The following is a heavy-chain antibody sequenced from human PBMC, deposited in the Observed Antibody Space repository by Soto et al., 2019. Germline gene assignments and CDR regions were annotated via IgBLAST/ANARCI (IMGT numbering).Heavy chain of an antibody. CDR3: ARESITMVRGVEY. V-gene: IGHV3-33*01. CDR1: GFTFSSYG. CDR2: IWYDGSNK. D-gene: IGHD3-10*01. J-gene: IGHJ4*02. Sequence: QVQLVESGGGVVQPGRSLRLSCAASGFTFSSYGMHWVRQAPGKGLEWVAVIWYDGSNKYYADSVKGRFTISRDNSKNTLYLQMNSLRDEDTAVYYCARESITMVRGVEYWGQGTLVTVSS.